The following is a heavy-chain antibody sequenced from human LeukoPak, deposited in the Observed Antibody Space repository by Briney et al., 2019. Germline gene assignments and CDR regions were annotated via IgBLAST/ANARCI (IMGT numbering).Heavy chain of an antibody. V-gene: IGHV3-9*01. D-gene: IGHD6-19*01. J-gene: IGHJ4*02. CDR1: GFTFDDYA. CDR3: AVRSVAVVY. Sequence: GGSLRLSCAASGFTFDDYAMHWVRQAPGKGLEWVSGISWNSGSIVYADSVKGRFTISRDNAKNSLYLQMNSLRAEDTALYYCAVRSVAVVYWGQGTLVTVSS. CDR2: ISWNSGSI.